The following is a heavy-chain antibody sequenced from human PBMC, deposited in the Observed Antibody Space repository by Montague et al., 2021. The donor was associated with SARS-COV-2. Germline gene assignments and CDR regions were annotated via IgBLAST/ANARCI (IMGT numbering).Heavy chain of an antibody. J-gene: IGHJ4*02. CDR1: GGSFNNYY. D-gene: IGHD6-13*01. CDR2: IYPTGSTNDNPSLISGST. V-gene: IGHV4-4*07. CDR3: ARESLEAVDY. Sequence: SETLSLTCSVSGGSFNNYYWSWIRQPAGKGLEWIGRIYPTGSTNDNPSLISGSTNYNPSLKGRVSMSLDTSNNQFSLTVTSVTAADTAVYYYARESLEAVDYWGQGTLVTVSS.